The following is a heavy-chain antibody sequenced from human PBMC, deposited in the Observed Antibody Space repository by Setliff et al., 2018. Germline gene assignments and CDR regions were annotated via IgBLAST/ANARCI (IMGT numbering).Heavy chain of an antibody. CDR1: GYSISSGYI. V-gene: IGHV4-38-2*02. Sequence: SETLSLTCTVSGYSISSGYIWGWIRQPPGKGLEWVGNIGHTGSINYNPSLKSRLTISRDTSKNQVALKLSSVTATDTAVYYCARDLGHGGDSDYWGQGILVTVSS. D-gene: IGHD2-21*02. CDR3: ARDLGHGGDSDY. J-gene: IGHJ4*02. CDR2: IGHTGSI.